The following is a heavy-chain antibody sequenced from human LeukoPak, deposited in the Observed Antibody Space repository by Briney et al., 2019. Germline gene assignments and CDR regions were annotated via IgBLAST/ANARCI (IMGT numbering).Heavy chain of an antibody. CDR3: ARLAGYSSGWYRYFDY. CDR2: IYYSGST. CDR1: XGXXSSYY. D-gene: IGHD6-19*01. V-gene: IGHV4-59*08. Sequence: PSETLSLTCTVSXGXXSSYYWSWIRQPXXXXLEWIVYIYYSGSTKYNPSLKSRVTISVDTSKNQFSLKLSSVRAADTAVYYCARLAGYSSGWYRYFDYWGQGTLVTVPS. J-gene: IGHJ4*02.